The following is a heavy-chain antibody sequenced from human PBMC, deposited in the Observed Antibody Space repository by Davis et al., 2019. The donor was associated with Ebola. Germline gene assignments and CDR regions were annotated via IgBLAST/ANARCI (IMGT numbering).Heavy chain of an antibody. V-gene: IGHV4-34*01. CDR3: ARGKYQLPRRGWFDP. Sequence: MPSETLSLTCAVYGGSFSGYYWSWIRQPPGEGLEWIGEINHSGSTNYNPSLKSRVTISVDTSKNQFSPKLSSVTAADTAVYYCARGKYQLPRRGWFDPWGQGTLVTVSS. J-gene: IGHJ5*02. CDR1: GGSFSGYY. CDR2: INHSGST. D-gene: IGHD2-2*01.